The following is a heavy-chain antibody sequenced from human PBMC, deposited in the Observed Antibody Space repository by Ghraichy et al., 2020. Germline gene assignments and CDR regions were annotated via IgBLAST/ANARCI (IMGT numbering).Heavy chain of an antibody. V-gene: IGHV3-21*01. J-gene: IGHJ4*02. CDR3: AREMGATSFDY. CDR1: GFTFSSYS. CDR2: ISSSSSYI. D-gene: IGHD1-26*01. Sequence: GESLNISCAASGFTFSSYSMNWVRQAPGKGLEWVSSISSSSSYIYYADSVKGRFTISRDNAKNSLYLQMNSLRAEDTAVYYCAREMGATSFDYWGQGTLVTVSS.